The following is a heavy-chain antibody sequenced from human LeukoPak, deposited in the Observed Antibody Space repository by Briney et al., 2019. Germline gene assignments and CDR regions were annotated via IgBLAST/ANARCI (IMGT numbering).Heavy chain of an antibody. CDR2: ISWNSGSI. D-gene: IGHD5-12*01. J-gene: IGHJ4*02. CDR3: AKDAGYSGYDPIDY. CDR1: GFTFDDYA. V-gene: IGHV3-9*01. Sequence: GGSLRLSCAASGFTFDDYAMHWVRQAPGKGLEWVSGISWNSGSIGYADSVKGRFTISRDNAKNSLYLQMNSLRAEDTALYYCAKDAGYSGYDPIDYWGQGTLVTVSS.